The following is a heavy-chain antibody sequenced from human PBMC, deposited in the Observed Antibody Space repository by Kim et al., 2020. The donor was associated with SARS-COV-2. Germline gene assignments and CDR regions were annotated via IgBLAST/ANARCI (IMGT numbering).Heavy chain of an antibody. CDR3: ARDGSGWYGYYYYYYMDV. CDR2: ISSSSSTI. D-gene: IGHD6-19*01. CDR1: GFTFSSYS. J-gene: IGHJ6*03. Sequence: GGSLRLSCAASGFTFSSYSMNWVRQAPGKGLEWVSYISSSSSTIYYADSVKGRFTISRDNAKNSLYLQMNSLRDEDTAVYYCARDGSGWYGYYYYYYMDVWGKGTTVTVSS. V-gene: IGHV3-48*02.